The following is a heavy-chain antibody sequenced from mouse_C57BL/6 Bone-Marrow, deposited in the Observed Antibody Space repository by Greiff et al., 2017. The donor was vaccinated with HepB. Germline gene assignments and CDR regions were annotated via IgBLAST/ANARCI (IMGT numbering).Heavy chain of an antibody. Sequence: DVHLVESGGDLVKPGGSLKLSCAASGFTFSSYGMSWVRQTPDKRLEWVATISSGGSYTYYPDSVKGRFTISRDNAKNTLYLQMSSLKSEDTAMYYCARHSGYYYGSSSFAYWGQGTLVTVSA. D-gene: IGHD1-1*01. CDR1: GFTFSSYG. CDR3: ARHSGYYYGSSSFAY. V-gene: IGHV5-6*01. J-gene: IGHJ3*01. CDR2: ISSGGSYT.